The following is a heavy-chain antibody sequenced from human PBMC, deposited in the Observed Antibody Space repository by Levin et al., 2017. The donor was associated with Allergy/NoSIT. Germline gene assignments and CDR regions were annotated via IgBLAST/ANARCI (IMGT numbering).Heavy chain of an antibody. J-gene: IGHJ4*02. Sequence: SETLSLTCTVSGGSISSYFWSWLRQPPGKRLEWIGYIYSSGSTNYNSSLKSRVTISVDTSKNQFSLRLTSVTAADTAVYYCARELGTDFDSWGQGTRVTVSS. D-gene: IGHD1-1*01. CDR3: ARELGTDFDS. CDR2: IYSSGST. V-gene: IGHV4-59*01. CDR1: GGSISSYF.